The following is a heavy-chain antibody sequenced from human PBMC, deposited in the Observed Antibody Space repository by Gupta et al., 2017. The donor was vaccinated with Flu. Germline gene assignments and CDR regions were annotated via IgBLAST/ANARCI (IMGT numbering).Heavy chain of an antibody. D-gene: IGHD1-26*01. J-gene: IGHJ4*02. Sequence: VQLLESGGGLVQPGGSLRLACAASGFNFSRYAISWVRQAPGKGLEWVSAISGSGGSTYYAESVKGRFTISRDNSKNTLYLQMNSLRAEDTAVYYCAKSREGDYFDYWGQGTLVTVSS. V-gene: IGHV3-23*01. CDR2: ISGSGGST. CDR1: GFNFSRYA. CDR3: AKSREGDYFDY.